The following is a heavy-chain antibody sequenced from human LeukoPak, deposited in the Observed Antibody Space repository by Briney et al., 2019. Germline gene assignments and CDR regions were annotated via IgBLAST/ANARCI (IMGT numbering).Heavy chain of an antibody. CDR3: ARVAAYFGDALDP. V-gene: IGHV3-48*02. CDR1: GFAFSSYS. J-gene: IGHJ5*02. CDR2: ISSSRTI. Sequence: PGGSLRHSCAASGFAFSSYSMNWVRQAPGKGLEWVSYISSSRTIYYADSVTGRFTIYRDNAKSSLYLQMNSLRDEDTAVYYCARVAAYFGDALDPWGRGTLVTVSS. D-gene: IGHD3-10*01.